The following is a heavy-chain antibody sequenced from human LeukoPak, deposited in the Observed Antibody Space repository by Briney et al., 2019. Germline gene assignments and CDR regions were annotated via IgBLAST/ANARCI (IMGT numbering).Heavy chain of an antibody. CDR2: ISAYNGNT. V-gene: IGHV1-18*01. Sequence: GASVKVSCKASGYTFTSYGISWVRQAPGQGIEWMGWISAYNGNTNYAQKLQGSVTMTTDTSTSTAYLELRSLRSDDTAVYYCARVYMASYYFDYWGQGTLVTVSS. D-gene: IGHD1-14*01. CDR3: ARVYMASYYFDY. J-gene: IGHJ4*02. CDR1: GYTFTSYG.